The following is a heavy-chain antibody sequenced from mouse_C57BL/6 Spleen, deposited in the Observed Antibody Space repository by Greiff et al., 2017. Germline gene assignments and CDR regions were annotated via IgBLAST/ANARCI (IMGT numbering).Heavy chain of an antibody. CDR3: ARENWDGGYY. CDR1: GYTFTDYN. J-gene: IGHJ2*01. V-gene: IGHV1-22*01. D-gene: IGHD4-1*01. Sequence: EVKLMESGPELVKPGASVKMSCKASGYTFTDYNMHWVKQSHGKSLEWIGYINPNNGGTSYNQKFKGKATLTVNKSSSTAYMELISLTSEDSAVYYCARENWDGGYYWGQGTTLTVSS. CDR2: INPNNGGT.